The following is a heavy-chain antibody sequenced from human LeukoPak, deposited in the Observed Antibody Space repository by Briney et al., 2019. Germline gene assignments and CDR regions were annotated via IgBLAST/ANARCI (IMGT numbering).Heavy chain of an antibody. CDR1: GASIRSSY. Sequence: SETLSLTCTVSGASIRSSYWSWIRQPPGKGLEWIGYISYTGSTNYNPSLKSRVSLSVDTSKNQFSLKLSSVTAADTAVYYCARDGPSSTSLYPDYWGQGTLVTVSS. D-gene: IGHD2-2*01. J-gene: IGHJ4*02. CDR2: ISYTGST. CDR3: ARDGPSSTSLYPDY. V-gene: IGHV4-59*01.